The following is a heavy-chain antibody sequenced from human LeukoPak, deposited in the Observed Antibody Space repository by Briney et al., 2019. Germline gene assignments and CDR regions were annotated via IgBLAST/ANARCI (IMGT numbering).Heavy chain of an antibody. CDR1: GFTFSNYG. D-gene: IGHD2-2*01. CDR3: AKEYCSSTSCSVYFQH. J-gene: IGHJ1*01. CDR2: ISYDGSNK. V-gene: IGHV3-30*18. Sequence: QPGGSLRLSCAASGFTFSNYGMHWVRQAPGKGLEWEAVISYDGSNKYYGDSVKGRFTISRDNYKNTLYLHMNSLRAEDTAVYSCAKEYCSSTSCSVYFQHWGQGTLVTVSS.